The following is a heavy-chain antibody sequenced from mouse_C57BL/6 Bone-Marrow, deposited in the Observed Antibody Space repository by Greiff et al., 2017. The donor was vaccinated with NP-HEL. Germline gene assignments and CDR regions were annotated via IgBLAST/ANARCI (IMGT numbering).Heavy chain of an antibody. CDR1: GYTFTSYG. V-gene: IGHV1-81*01. J-gene: IGHJ3*01. CDR2: IYPRSGNT. Sequence: QVQLKQSGAELARPGASVKLSCKASGYTFTSYGISWVKQRTGQGLEWIGEIYPRSGNTYYNEKFKGKATLTADKSSSTAYMELRSLTSEDSAVYFCARDYGSRRAWFAYWGQGTLVTVSA. D-gene: IGHD1-1*01. CDR3: ARDYGSRRAWFAY.